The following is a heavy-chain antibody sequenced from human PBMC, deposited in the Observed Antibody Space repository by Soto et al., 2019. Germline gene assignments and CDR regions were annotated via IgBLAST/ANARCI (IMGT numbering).Heavy chain of an antibody. D-gene: IGHD6-13*01. V-gene: IGHV1-24*01. CDR3: ATGGVAAAGPNLYYYYGMDV. J-gene: IGHJ6*02. Sequence: GASVKVSCKVSGYTLTELSMHWVRQAPGKGLEWMGGFDPEDGETIYAQKFQGRVTMTEDTSTDTAYMELSSLRSEDTAVYYCATGGVAAAGPNLYYYYGMDVWGQGTTVTVSS. CDR2: FDPEDGET. CDR1: GYTLTELS.